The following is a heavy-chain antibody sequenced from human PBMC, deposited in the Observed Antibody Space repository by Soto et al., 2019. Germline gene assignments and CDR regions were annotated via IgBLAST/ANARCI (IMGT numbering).Heavy chain of an antibody. CDR3: ARREDSSSWYSEYYFDY. J-gene: IGHJ4*02. CDR2: IYPGDSDT. CDR1: GYSFTSYW. D-gene: IGHD6-13*01. Sequence: GESLKISCKGSGYSFTSYWIGWVRQMLGKGLEWMGIIYPGDSDTRYSPSFQGQVTISADKSISTAYLQWSSLKASDTAMYYCARREDSSSWYSEYYFDYWGQGTLVTVSS. V-gene: IGHV5-51*01.